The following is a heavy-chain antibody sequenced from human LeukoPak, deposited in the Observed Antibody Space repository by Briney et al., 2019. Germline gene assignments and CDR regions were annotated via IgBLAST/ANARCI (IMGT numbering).Heavy chain of an antibody. J-gene: IGHJ6*02. Sequence: ASVKVSCKASGYTFTGYYMYWVRQAPGQGLEWMGWINPNSGGTNYAQKFQGRVTMISDTSISPAYMALSRLRSDDTAVYSCARVRRPVVNAIYYYYGMDVWGPGTTVTVSS. V-gene: IGHV1-2*02. CDR2: INPNSGGT. CDR1: GYTFTGYY. D-gene: IGHD4-23*01. CDR3: ARVRRPVVNAIYYYYGMDV.